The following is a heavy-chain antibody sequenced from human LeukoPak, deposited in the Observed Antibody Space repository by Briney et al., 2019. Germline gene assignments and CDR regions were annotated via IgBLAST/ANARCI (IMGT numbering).Heavy chain of an antibody. V-gene: IGHV4-34*01. CDR2: INPRGRI. Sequence: SETLSLTCAVYVGSFSGYYWTWIRPAPGKGLEWSGEINPRGRISYSLSLKSRLTISVDDSKNQFSLNLRSLTAADTAVYYCARGRQEVSMIVVVMTAVSYYLDVWGKGTTVTVS. D-gene: IGHD3-22*01. CDR3: ARGRQEVSMIVVVMTAVSYYLDV. CDR1: VGSFSGYY. J-gene: IGHJ6*03.